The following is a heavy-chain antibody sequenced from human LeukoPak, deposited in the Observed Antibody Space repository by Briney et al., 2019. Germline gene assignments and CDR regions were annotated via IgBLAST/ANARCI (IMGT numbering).Heavy chain of an antibody. CDR3: ATAYSGFAYNWFDP. CDR2: MSDDGTVT. D-gene: IGHD5-12*01. V-gene: IGHV3-74*01. J-gene: IGHJ5*02. CDR1: GLPFSRSW. Sequence: GGSLRLSCEVSGLPFSRSWMHWVRQLPGRGLMWVSSMSDDGTVTTYADSVKGRFIISRDNAKNTLYLQLNSLRGEDTALYFCATAYSGFAYNWFDPWGQGALVTVSS.